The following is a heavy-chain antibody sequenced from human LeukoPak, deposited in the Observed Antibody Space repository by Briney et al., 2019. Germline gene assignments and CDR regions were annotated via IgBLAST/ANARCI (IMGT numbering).Heavy chain of an antibody. Sequence: PGGSLRLSCAASGFTFSSYWMSWVRQAPGKGLEWVANIKQDGSEKYYVDSVKGRFTISRDNAKNSLYLQMNSLRAEDTAVYCCARDRYCGGDCYFDYWGKGPLVTVSS. CDR2: IKQDGSEK. J-gene: IGHJ4*02. CDR1: GFTFSSYW. D-gene: IGHD2-21*02. CDR3: ARDRYCGGDCYFDY. V-gene: IGHV3-7*01.